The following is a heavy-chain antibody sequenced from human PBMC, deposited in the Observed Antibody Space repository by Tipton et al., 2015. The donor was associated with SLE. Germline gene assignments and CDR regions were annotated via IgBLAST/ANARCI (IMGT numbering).Heavy chain of an antibody. J-gene: IGHJ3*01. CDR2: IYYSGIT. CDR3: ARHSGWSFDV. V-gene: IGHV4-39*01. CDR1: GGSIGNSYY. D-gene: IGHD2-15*01. Sequence: TLSLTCTVSGGSIGNSYYWGWIRQPPGKGLEWIGTIYYSGITYYNPSLMSRVTISVDTSENHFSLKLISVTAADTAVYYCARHSGWSFDVWGQGTMVTVSS.